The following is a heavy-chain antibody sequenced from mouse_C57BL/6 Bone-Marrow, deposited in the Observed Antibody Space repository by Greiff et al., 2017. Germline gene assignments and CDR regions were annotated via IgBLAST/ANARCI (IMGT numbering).Heavy chain of an antibody. Sequence: VQLQESGAELVKPGASVKLSCKASGYTFTSYWMHWVKQRPGQGLEWIGMIHPNSGSTNYNEKFKSKDTLTVDKSSSTAYMQLSSLTSEDSAVYYCARDMGRDWYFDVWGTGTTVTVSS. J-gene: IGHJ1*03. D-gene: IGHD4-1*01. V-gene: IGHV1-64*01. CDR2: IHPNSGST. CDR1: GYTFTSYW. CDR3: ARDMGRDWYFDV.